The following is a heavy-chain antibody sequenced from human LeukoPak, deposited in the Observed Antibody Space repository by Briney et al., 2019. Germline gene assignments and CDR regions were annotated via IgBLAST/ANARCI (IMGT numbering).Heavy chain of an antibody. CDR1: GFTFSSYG. D-gene: IGHD6-19*01. CDR3: AKDGVAGLYYFDY. CDR2: ISYDGSNK. Sequence: GGSLRLSCAASGFTFSSYGMHWVRQAPGEGLEWVAVISYDGSNKYYADSVKGRFTISRDNSKNTLYLQMNSLRAEDTAVYYCAKDGVAGLYYFDYWGQGTLVTVSS. J-gene: IGHJ4*02. V-gene: IGHV3-30*18.